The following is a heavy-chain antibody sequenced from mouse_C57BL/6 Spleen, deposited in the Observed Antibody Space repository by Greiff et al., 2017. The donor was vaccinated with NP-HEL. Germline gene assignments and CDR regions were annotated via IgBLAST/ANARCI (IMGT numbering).Heavy chain of an antibody. J-gene: IGHJ4*01. CDR1: GFSINSDCY. CDR3: ARASYYSNYGDAMDY. Sequence: EVKLQESGPSLVRPSQTLSLTCTVTGFSINSDCYWIWIRQFPGNKLEYIGYTFYSGITYYNPSLESRTYITRDTSKNQFSLKLSSVTTEDTATYYCARASYYSNYGDAMDYWGQGTSVTVSS. D-gene: IGHD2-5*01. CDR2: TFYSGIT. V-gene: IGHV3-3*01.